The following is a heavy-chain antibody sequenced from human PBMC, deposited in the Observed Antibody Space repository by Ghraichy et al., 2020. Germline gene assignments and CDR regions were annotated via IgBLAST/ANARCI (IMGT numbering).Heavy chain of an antibody. D-gene: IGHD4-23*01. V-gene: IGHV3-23*01. CDR1: GFTFNNYA. J-gene: IGHJ4*02. CDR2: ISGSADTT. CDR3: AWHSRWSDFDC. Sequence: GSLRLSCAASGFTFNNYAMSWVRQAPGKGLEWVSAISGSADTTYYANSVRGRFTISRDNSKNSVYLQMNSLRAEDTAVYYCAWHSRWSDFDCWGQGTLVTVSS.